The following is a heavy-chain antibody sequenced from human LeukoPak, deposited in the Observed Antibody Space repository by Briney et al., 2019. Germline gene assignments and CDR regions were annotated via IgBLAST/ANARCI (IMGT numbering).Heavy chain of an antibody. CDR1: GGSISSSSYY. J-gene: IGHJ4*02. D-gene: IGHD3-10*01. V-gene: IGHV4-39*07. CDR3: ARTVLLWFGELDD. Sequence: SETLSLTCTVSGGSISSSSYYWGWIRQPPGKGLEWIGSIYYSGSTYYNPSLKSRVTISVDTSKNQFSLKLSSVTAADTAVYYCARTVLLWFGELDDWGQGTLVTVSS. CDR2: IYYSGST.